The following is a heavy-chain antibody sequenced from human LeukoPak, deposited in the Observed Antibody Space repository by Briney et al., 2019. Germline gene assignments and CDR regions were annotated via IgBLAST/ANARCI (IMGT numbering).Heavy chain of an antibody. CDR1: GYTFTGYY. J-gene: IGHJ3*02. D-gene: IGHD4-17*01. CDR3: ARDLGADYGDYEVSAQGAFDI. Sequence: ASVKVSCKASGYTFTGYYMHWVRQAPGQGLEWMGWINPNSGGTNYAQKFQGRVTMTRDTSISTAYMELNSLRAEDTAVYYCARDLGADYGDYEVSAQGAFDIWGQGTMVTVSS. CDR2: INPNSGGT. V-gene: IGHV1-2*02.